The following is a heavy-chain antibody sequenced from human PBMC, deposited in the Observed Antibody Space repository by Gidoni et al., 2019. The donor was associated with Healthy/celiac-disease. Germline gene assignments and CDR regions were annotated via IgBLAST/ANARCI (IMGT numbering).Heavy chain of an antibody. J-gene: IGHJ4*02. V-gene: IGHV4-4*07. D-gene: IGHD3-10*01. CDR1: GGSISIYY. Sequence: QVQLQESGPGLVKPSDTLSSPCLGSGGSISIYYLSWLRQPAGKGLEWIGRIYTSGSTNYNPSLKSRVTMSVDTSKNQFSLKLSSVTAADTAVYYCATTTRPGAYFDYWGQGTLVTVSS. CDR3: ATTTRPGAYFDY. CDR2: IYTSGST.